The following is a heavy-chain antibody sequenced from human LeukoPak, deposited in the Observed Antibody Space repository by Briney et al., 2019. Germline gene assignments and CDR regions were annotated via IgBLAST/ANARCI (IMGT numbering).Heavy chain of an antibody. V-gene: IGHV3-74*01. Sequence: GGSLRLPCAASGFTFSSYWMNWVRQAPGKGLVWVSRIASDGSSTTYADSVKGRFSISRDNAKNTLYLQMNSLRVEDTAVYYCARGRPHGNDYWGQGTLVTVSS. CDR3: ARGRPHGNDY. CDR2: IASDGSST. D-gene: IGHD4-23*01. CDR1: GFTFSSYW. J-gene: IGHJ4*02.